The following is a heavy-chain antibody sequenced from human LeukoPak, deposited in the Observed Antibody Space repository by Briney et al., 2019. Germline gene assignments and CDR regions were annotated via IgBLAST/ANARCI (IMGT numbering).Heavy chain of an antibody. CDR1: GGSISSYY. CDR3: ARGPDFWSDKTIDY. D-gene: IGHD3-3*01. V-gene: IGHV4-59*01. CDR2: IYYSGST. Sequence: PSETLSLXCTVSGGSISSYYWSWIRQPPGKGLEWIGYIYYSGSTNYNPSLKSRVTISVDTSKNQFSLKLSSVTAADTAVYYCARGPDFWSDKTIDYWGQGTLVTVSS. J-gene: IGHJ4*02.